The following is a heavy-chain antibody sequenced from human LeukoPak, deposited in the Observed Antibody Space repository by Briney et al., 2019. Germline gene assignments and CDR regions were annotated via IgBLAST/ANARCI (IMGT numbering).Heavy chain of an antibody. D-gene: IGHD3-10*01. J-gene: IGHJ4*02. V-gene: IGHV1-18*01. CDR1: GYTFTSYG. Sequence: ASVKVSCKASGYTFTSYGISWVRQAPGQGLEWMGWISAYNGNTNYAQKLQGRVTMTTDTSTSTAYMELRSLRSDDTAVYYCARGVTYYGSGSYGGRYFDYWGQGTLVTVSS. CDR3: ARGVTYYGSGSYGGRYFDY. CDR2: ISAYNGNT.